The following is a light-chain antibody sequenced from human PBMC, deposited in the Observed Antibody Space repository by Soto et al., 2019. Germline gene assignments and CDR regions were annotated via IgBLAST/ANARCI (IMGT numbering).Light chain of an antibody. CDR1: SSDVGKYNL. J-gene: IGLJ2*01. CDR3: CSYAGGTRVV. Sequence: QSALTQPASVSGSPGQSITISCTGTSSDVGKYNLVSWYQQHPGKAPKLMIYEDIGRPSGISDRFSGSKSGNTASLTISGLQTEDEADYYCCSYAGGTRVVFGGGTKLTVL. V-gene: IGLV2-23*01. CDR2: EDI.